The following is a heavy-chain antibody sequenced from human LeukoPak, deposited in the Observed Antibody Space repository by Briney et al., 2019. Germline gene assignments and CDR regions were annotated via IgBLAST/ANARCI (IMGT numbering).Heavy chain of an antibody. V-gene: IGHV6-1*01. J-gene: IGHJ6*02. CDR1: GYSVSSNSVA. CDR2: TYYRPMWYN. CDR3: ARDRATEYSSGWYNGMDV. Sequence: PSQTLALTCAISGYSVSSNSVAWNWIRQSPSRGLEWLGRTYYRPMWYNDYAISVKSRITINPDTYKNQFSLQLNSVTPEDTAVYYCARDRATEYSSGWYNGMDVWGQGTTVTVSS. D-gene: IGHD6-19*01.